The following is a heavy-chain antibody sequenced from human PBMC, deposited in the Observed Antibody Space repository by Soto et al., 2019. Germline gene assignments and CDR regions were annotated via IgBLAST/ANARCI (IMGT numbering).Heavy chain of an antibody. CDR3: ARAVNIAVAGTRLAFDI. J-gene: IGHJ3*02. V-gene: IGHV3-74*01. Sequence: GGSLRLSCAASGFTFSSYWMHWVRQAPGKGLVWVSRINSDGSSTSYADSVKGRFTISRDNAKNTLYLQMNSLRAEDTAVYYCARAVNIAVAGTRLAFDIWGQGTMITVSS. CDR2: INSDGSST. CDR1: GFTFSSYW. D-gene: IGHD6-19*01.